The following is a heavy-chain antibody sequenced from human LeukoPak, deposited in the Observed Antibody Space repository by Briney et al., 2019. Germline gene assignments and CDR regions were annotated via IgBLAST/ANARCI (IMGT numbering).Heavy chain of an antibody. Sequence: GGSLRLSCAASGFTFSTYAMHWVRQAPGKGLECVAVISYDGGNKYYADSVKDRFTVSRDNSKNTLYLQMNSLRAEDTAVYYCARDTKGETYYYANWGQGTLVTVSS. CDR1: GFTFSTYA. V-gene: IGHV3-30-3*01. J-gene: IGHJ4*02. CDR2: ISYDGGNK. D-gene: IGHD3-10*01. CDR3: ARDTKGETYYYAN.